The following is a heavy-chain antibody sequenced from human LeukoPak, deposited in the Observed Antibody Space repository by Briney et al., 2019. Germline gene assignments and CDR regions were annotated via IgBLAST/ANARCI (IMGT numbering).Heavy chain of an antibody. D-gene: IGHD2-2*01. CDR1: AGSFSGYY. CDR2: INHSGST. J-gene: IGHJ5*02. V-gene: IGHV4-34*01. Sequence: SETLSLTCAVYAGSFSGYYWSWIRQPPGKGLEWIGEINHSGSTNYNPSLKSRVTISVDTSKNQFSLKLSSVTAADTAVYYCASRIIVVVPAARGVGFDPWGQGTLVTVSS. CDR3: ASRIIVVVPAARGVGFDP.